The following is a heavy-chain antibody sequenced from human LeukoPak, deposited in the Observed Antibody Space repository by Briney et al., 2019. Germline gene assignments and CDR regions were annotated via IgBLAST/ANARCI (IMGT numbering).Heavy chain of an antibody. CDR2: IKQDGSEI. Sequence: GGSLRLSCAASGFTFSDYWMSWVRQAPGKELEWVANIKQDGSEIYYVDSVKGRFTISRDNAKNSLYLQMNSLRAEDTAVYYCVRDKLTGASRLDYWGQGTLLTVSS. J-gene: IGHJ4*02. CDR1: GFTFSDYW. V-gene: IGHV3-7*03. D-gene: IGHD7-27*01. CDR3: VRDKLTGASRLDY.